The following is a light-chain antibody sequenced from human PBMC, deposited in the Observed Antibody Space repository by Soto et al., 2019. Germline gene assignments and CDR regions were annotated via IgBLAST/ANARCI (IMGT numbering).Light chain of an antibody. CDR2: DAS. V-gene: IGKV3-11*01. Sequence: EIEMTQSPATLSLAPGERVTLSCRASQSISSSHLAWYQQRPGQAPRLLIYDASNRATGIPARFSGSGSETDFTLTISSLEPEDFAVYYCQHRMNWPLTFGQGTRLEI. CDR1: QSISSSH. J-gene: IGKJ5*01. CDR3: QHRMNWPLT.